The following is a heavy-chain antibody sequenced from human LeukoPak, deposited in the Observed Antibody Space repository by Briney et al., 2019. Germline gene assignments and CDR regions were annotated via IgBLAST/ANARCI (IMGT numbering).Heavy chain of an antibody. J-gene: IGHJ4*02. Sequence: SCKASGFTFSSYAMSWVRQAPGKGLEWVSAISGSGGSTYYADSVKGRFTISRDNSKNTLYLQMNSLRAEDTAVYYCAKDHLRIPAAIDYWGQGTLVTVSS. CDR1: GFTFSSYA. CDR2: ISGSGGST. CDR3: AKDHLRIPAAIDY. D-gene: IGHD2-2*01. V-gene: IGHV3-23*01.